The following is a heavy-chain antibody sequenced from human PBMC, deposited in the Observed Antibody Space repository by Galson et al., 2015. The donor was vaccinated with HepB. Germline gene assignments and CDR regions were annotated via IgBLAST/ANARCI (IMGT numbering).Heavy chain of an antibody. CDR3: ASHPDYGDY. Sequence: TLSLTCTVSGVSIGTYYWSWLRQSPGKRIEWIGYIYSDGTTTYSPSLKSRITISIDTSKRQLSLTVRSVTAADTAVYSCASHPDYGDYWGQGSLVTVSS. CDR2: IYSDGTT. CDR1: GVSIGTYY. J-gene: IGHJ4*01. V-gene: IGHV4-59*08.